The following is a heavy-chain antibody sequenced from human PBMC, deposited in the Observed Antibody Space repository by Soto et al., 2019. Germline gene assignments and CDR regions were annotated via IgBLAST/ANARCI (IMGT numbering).Heavy chain of an antibody. J-gene: IGHJ6*03. D-gene: IGHD3-3*01. CDR3: ARGTAEYYDFWSGYYPDYYYYYMDV. CDR1: GGSISSGGYY. CDR2: IYYSGST. Sequence: PSETLSLTCTVSGGSISSGGYYWSWIRQHPGKGLEWIGYIYYSGSTYYNPSLKSRVTISVDTSKNQFSLKLSSVTAADTAVYYCARGTAEYYDFWSGYYPDYYYYYMDVWGKGTTVTVSS. V-gene: IGHV4-31*03.